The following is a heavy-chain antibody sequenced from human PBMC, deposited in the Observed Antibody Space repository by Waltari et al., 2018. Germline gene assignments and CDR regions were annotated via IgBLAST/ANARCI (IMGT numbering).Heavy chain of an antibody. CDR1: GYTFTSYD. D-gene: IGHD1-26*01. Sequence: QVQLVQSGAEVKKPGASVKVSCKASGYTFTSYDINWVRQATGQGLEWMGWVNPNSGNTGYAQKVKGRVTMTRNTSISTAYMELSSLRSEDTAMYYCARLARNGTYSYFDYWGQGTLVTVSS. V-gene: IGHV1-8*01. J-gene: IGHJ4*02. CDR3: ARLARNGTYSYFDY. CDR2: VNPNSGNT.